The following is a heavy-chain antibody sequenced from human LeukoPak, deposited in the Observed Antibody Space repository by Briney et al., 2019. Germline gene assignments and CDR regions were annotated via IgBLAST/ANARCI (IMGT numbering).Heavy chain of an antibody. Sequence: SETLSLTCAVYGGSFSGYYWSWIRQPPGKGLEWIGEINHSGSTNYNPSLKSRVTISVDTSKNQFSLKLSSVTAADTAVYYCARVMANYDILTGPYRRWYFDLWGRGTLVTVSS. CDR3: ARVMANYDILTGPYRRWYFDL. D-gene: IGHD3-9*01. J-gene: IGHJ2*01. V-gene: IGHV4-34*01. CDR2: INHSGST. CDR1: GGSFSGYY.